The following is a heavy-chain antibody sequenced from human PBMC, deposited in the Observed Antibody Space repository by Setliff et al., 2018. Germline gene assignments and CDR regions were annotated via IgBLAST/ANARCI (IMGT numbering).Heavy chain of an antibody. CDR2: ISGSAGST. D-gene: IGHD6-13*01. CDR3: AKSHSSWPIFIDY. CDR1: SFTFSSYA. Sequence: GESLTISCAASSFTFSSYAMSWVRQAPGKGLEWVSAISGSAGSTYYADSVKGRFTISRDNSKNTLYLQMNSLRVEDTAVYYCAKSHSSWPIFIDYWGQGTLVTVSS. J-gene: IGHJ4*02. V-gene: IGHV3-23*01.